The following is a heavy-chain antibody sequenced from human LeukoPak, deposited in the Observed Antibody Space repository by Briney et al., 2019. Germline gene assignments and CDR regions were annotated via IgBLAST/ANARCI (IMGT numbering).Heavy chain of an antibody. Sequence: GESLKISCKGSGYYFTSYWIGWVRQMPGKGLDWMGIIFPGDSDARYSPSFQGQVTISVDRSISTAYLQWSSLKASDTAMYYCAGRNGNYFDYWGQGTPVTVSS. CDR1: GYYFTSYW. V-gene: IGHV5-51*01. D-gene: IGHD1-1*01. CDR2: IFPGDSDA. CDR3: AGRNGNYFDY. J-gene: IGHJ4*02.